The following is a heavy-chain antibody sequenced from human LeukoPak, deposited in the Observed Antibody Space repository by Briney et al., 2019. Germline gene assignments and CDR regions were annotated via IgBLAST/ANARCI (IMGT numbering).Heavy chain of an antibody. D-gene: IGHD4-11*01. V-gene: IGHV3-30*18. CDR3: AKEVRGMDV. Sequence: GGSLRLSCAASGFTISSYGMHWVRQAPGKGLEWVAVISYDGSNKYYADSVKGRFTISRDNSKNTLYLQMNSLRAEDTAVYYCAKEVRGMDVWGQGTTVTVSS. CDR2: ISYDGSNK. CDR1: GFTISSYG. J-gene: IGHJ6*02.